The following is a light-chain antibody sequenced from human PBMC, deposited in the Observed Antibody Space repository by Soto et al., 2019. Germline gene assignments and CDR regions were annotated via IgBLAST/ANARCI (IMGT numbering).Light chain of an antibody. Sequence: IVMTQSPATLSVSPGERATLSCRASQSVSSDLAWYQQKPGQAPRLLIYEASIRATGIAARFSGSGSGTEFTLTISSLQSEDSAVYCGQQYNSWPFTFGPGTKVEFK. CDR3: QQYNSWPFT. J-gene: IGKJ3*01. V-gene: IGKV3-15*01. CDR1: QSVSSD. CDR2: EAS.